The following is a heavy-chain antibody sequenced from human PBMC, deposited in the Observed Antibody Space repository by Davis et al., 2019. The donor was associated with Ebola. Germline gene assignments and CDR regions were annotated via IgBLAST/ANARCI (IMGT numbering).Heavy chain of an antibody. CDR3: ARDFTYDSSGFYYLVGFDS. V-gene: IGHV3-33*01. Sequence: GESLKISCAASGFTFNSYVIHWVRQAPGKGLEWVAVIWYDGSNKYYVDSVKGRFTISRDNSKNTLYLQMNSLRAEDTAVYYCARDFTYDSSGFYYLVGFDSWGQGTLVTVSS. CDR2: IWYDGSNK. J-gene: IGHJ4*02. D-gene: IGHD3-22*01. CDR1: GFTFNSYV.